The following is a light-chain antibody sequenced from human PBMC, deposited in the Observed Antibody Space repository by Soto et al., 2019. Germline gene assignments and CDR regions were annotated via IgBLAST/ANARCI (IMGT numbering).Light chain of an antibody. V-gene: IGLV2-8*01. CDR1: SSDVGRYNF. J-gene: IGLJ1*01. Sequence: QSALTQPPSASGSPGQSVTISCTGTSSDVGRYNFVSCYQQHPGKAPQLIIYEVTKRPSGVPERFSGSKSGNTASLTVSGLQAEDEADYYCSSYAATNNYVFGSGTKLTVL. CDR2: EVT. CDR3: SSYAATNNYV.